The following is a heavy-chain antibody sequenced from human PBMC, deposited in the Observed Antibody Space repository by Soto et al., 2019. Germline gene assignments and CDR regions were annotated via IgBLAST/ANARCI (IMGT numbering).Heavy chain of an antibody. J-gene: IGHJ4*02. V-gene: IGHV3-30*18. CDR1: GFTFSSYG. Sequence: GGSLRLSCAASGFTFSSYGMHWVRQAPGKGLEWVAVISYDGSNKYYADSVKGRFTISRDNSKNTLYLQMNSLRAEDTAVYYCAKDHAGTFDDWGQGTLVTVSS. CDR3: AKDHAGTFDD. CDR2: ISYDGSNK. D-gene: IGHD1-7*01.